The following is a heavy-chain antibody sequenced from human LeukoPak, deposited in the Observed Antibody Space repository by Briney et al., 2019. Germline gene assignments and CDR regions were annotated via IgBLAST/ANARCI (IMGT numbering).Heavy chain of an antibody. CDR2: INNSGGST. CDR1: GFTFTSYT. V-gene: IGHV3-23*01. CDR3: ATDLYSSSTDY. J-gene: IGHJ4*02. Sequence: GGSLRLSCAASGFTFTSYTMTWVRQAPGKGLEWISVINNSGGSTYYANSVKGRFTISRDNSKNTLYLQMNGLRAEDTAIYYCATDLYSSSTDYWGQGILVTVSS. D-gene: IGHD6-6*01.